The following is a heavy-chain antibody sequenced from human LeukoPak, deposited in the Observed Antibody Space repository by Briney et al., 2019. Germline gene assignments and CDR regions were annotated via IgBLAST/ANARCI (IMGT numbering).Heavy chain of an antibody. CDR1: GFTFSSYA. D-gene: IGHD1-26*01. CDR3: IVGARTFDY. J-gene: IGHJ4*02. Sequence: GGSLRLSCAASGFTFSSYAMSWVRQAPGKGLEWVGFIRGKAYGGTTEYAASVKGRFTISRDDSRGIAYLQMGSLKIEDTAVYYCIVGARTFDYWGQGTLVTVS. V-gene: IGHV3-49*04. CDR2: IRGKAYGGTT.